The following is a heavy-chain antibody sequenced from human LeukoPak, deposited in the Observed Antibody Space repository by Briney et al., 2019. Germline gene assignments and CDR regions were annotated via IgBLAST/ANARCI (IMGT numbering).Heavy chain of an antibody. D-gene: IGHD5-24*01. V-gene: IGHV4-61*02. Sequence: SETLSLTCTVSGGSISSGSYYWSWIRQPAGKGLEWIGRIYTSGSTNYNPSLKSRVTISVDTSKNQFSLKLSSVTAADTAVYYCARDRVEMATIVYFDYWGQGTLVTVSS. J-gene: IGHJ4*02. CDR1: GGSISSGSYY. CDR3: ARDRVEMATIVYFDY. CDR2: IYTSGST.